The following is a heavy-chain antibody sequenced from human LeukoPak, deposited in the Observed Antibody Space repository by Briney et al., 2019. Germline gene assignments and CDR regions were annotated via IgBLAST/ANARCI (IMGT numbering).Heavy chain of an antibody. Sequence: ASVKVSCKASGYTFTGYYMRWVRQAPGQGLEWMGWINPNSGGTNYARKFQGRVTMTRDTSISTAYMELSRLRSDDTAVYYCARPYYYDRGVSFGAFDIWGQGTMVTVSS. CDR3: ARPYYYDRGVSFGAFDI. V-gene: IGHV1-2*02. CDR1: GYTFTGYY. CDR2: INPNSGGT. D-gene: IGHD3-22*01. J-gene: IGHJ3*02.